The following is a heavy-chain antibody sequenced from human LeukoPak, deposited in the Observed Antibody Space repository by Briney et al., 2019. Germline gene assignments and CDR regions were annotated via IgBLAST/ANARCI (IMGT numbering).Heavy chain of an antibody. CDR3: ARAVGVGRGTYFDL. CDR2: IYYSGST. Sequence: TLSLTCTVSGGSISTYYWSWIRQPPGKGLEWIGYIYYSGSTNCNPSLKSRVTISVDTSKNQFSLKLSSVTAADTALYYCARAVGVGRGTYFDLWGRGTLVTVSS. V-gene: IGHV4-59*08. D-gene: IGHD1-1*01. CDR1: GGSISTYY. J-gene: IGHJ2*01.